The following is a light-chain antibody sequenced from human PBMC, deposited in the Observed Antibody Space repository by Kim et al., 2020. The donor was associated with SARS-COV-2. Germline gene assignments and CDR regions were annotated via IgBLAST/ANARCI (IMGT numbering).Light chain of an antibody. CDR2: DVT. J-gene: IGLJ2*01. Sequence: QSALTQPASVSGSPGQSITIFCTGTSSDVGGYNSVSWYQHHPGKAAKLMIYDVTKRPSGVSNRFSGSKSGNPASLTISGLQAEDEADYYCSSFTSISTYVVFGGGTKLTVL. CDR3: SSFTSISTYVV. V-gene: IGLV2-14*03. CDR1: SSDVGGYNS.